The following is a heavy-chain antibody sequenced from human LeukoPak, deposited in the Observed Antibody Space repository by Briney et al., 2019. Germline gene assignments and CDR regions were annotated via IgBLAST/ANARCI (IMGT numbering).Heavy chain of an antibody. V-gene: IGHV4-34*01. Sequence: SETLSLTCVVYGESLSGYYCNWIRQPPGKGLEWIGEINHSGGTNYNPSLKSRVTISVDTSMNVFSLKLSSATAADTAVYYCARSQLWSPFSYWGQGTLVTVSS. CDR1: GESLSGYY. J-gene: IGHJ4*02. CDR3: ARSQLWSPFSY. CDR2: INHSGGT. D-gene: IGHD5-18*01.